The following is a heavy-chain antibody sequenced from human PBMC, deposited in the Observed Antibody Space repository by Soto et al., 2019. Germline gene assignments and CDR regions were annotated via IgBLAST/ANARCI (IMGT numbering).Heavy chain of an antibody. CDR1: GFTFSSYV. Sequence: PGGSLRLSCAASGFTFSSYVMHWVRQAPGKGLEWVAVIWYDGSNKYYADSVKGRFTISRDNSENTLYLQMNSLRVDDTAVYFCAKRKVPFGSGDFFDYWGQGTLVTVSS. D-gene: IGHD3-16*01. CDR3: AKRKVPFGSGDFFDY. J-gene: IGHJ4*02. CDR2: IWYDGSNK. V-gene: IGHV3-33*06.